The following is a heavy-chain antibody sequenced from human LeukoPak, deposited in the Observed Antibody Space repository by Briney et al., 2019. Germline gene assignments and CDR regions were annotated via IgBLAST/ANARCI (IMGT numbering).Heavy chain of an antibody. CDR3: ARQSSPHVDTAMVWVTY. CDR2: ISAYNGNT. Sequence: ASVKVSCKASGYTFTSYGISWVRQGPGQGLEWMGRISAYNGNTNYAQKLQGRVTMTTDTSTSTAYMELRSLRSDDTAVYYCARQSSPHVDTAMVWVTYWGQGTLVTVSS. D-gene: IGHD5-18*01. J-gene: IGHJ4*02. CDR1: GYTFTSYG. V-gene: IGHV1-18*01.